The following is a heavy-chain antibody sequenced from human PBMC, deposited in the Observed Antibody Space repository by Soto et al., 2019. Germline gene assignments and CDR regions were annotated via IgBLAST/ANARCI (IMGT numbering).Heavy chain of an antibody. CDR3: VKGGWLDF. D-gene: IGHD3-16*01. J-gene: IGHJ5*01. V-gene: IGHV3-23*01. CDR1: VFPFSSYG. CDR2: ISTDSSRA. Sequence: GGSLRLSCVASVFPFSSYGMSWVRQAPGRGLEWVSFISTDSSRAYYADAVKGRFTISRDNSKHTLYLQMNSLTAEDTAVYACVKGGWLDFWGQGTLVTVSS.